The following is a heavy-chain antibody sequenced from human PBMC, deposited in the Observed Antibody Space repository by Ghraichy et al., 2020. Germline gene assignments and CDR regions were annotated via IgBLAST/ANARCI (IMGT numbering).Heavy chain of an antibody. J-gene: IGHJ4*02. V-gene: IGHV5-51*01. CDR1: GFSLAPYW. Sequence: GESLNISCKGSGFSLAPYWIAWVRQLPGKGLEWMGIIYLSDSDTRYSPSFQGQVTISADKSIITAYLQWSSLKASDTAIYYCARHISGLGAYHDYWGQGTLVTVSS. D-gene: IGHD1-14*01. CDR2: IYLSDSDT. CDR3: ARHISGLGAYHDY.